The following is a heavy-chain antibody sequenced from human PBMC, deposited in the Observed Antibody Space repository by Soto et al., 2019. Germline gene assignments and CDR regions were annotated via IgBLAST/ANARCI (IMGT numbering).Heavy chain of an antibody. CDR1: GFTFSSYG. CDR2: ISYDGSNK. V-gene: IGHV3-30*18. Sequence: QVQLVESGGGVVQPGRSLRLSCAAFGFTFSSYGMHWVRQAPGKGLEWVAVISYDGSNKYYADSVKGRFTISRDKSKNTMYLQMNSLRAEDTAVYYCAKGGEMTTVTTIERYYFDYWGQGTLVTVSS. J-gene: IGHJ4*02. D-gene: IGHD4-17*01. CDR3: AKGGEMTTVTTIERYYFDY.